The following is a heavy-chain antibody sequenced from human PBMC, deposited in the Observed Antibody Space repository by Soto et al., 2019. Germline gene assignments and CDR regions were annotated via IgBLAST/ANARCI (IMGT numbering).Heavy chain of an antibody. J-gene: IGHJ5*02. D-gene: IGHD6-19*01. CDR3: AREGMAVAGTSGGWFDP. V-gene: IGHV1-69*12. CDR1: GGTFSSYA. Sequence: QVQLVQSGAEVKKPGSSVKVSCKASGGTFSSYAISWVRQAPGQGLEWMGGIIPIFGTANYAQKFQGRVTITADECTSTAYMELSSLRSEDTAVYYCAREGMAVAGTSGGWFDPWGQGTLVTVSS. CDR2: IIPIFGTA.